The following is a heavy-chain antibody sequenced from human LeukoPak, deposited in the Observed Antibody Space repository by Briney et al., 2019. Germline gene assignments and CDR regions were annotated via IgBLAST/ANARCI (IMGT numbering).Heavy chain of an antibody. D-gene: IGHD2-2*01. J-gene: IGHJ5*02. V-gene: IGHV3-33*01. Sequence: GGSLRLSCAASGFTFSTHAMHWVRQAPAKGLEWVAMIYYDGSNKYYADSVKGRFTISRDNSKNRVYLQMNSLRAEDTAVYYCARTLYCSSTSCPNWFDPWGQGTLVTVSS. CDR2: IYYDGSNK. CDR3: ARTLYCSSTSCPNWFDP. CDR1: GFTFSTHA.